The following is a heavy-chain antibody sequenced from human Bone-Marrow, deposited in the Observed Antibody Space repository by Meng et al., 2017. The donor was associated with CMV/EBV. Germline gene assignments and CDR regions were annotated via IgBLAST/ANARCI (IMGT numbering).Heavy chain of an antibody. J-gene: IGHJ4*02. Sequence: GGSLRLSCAASGFTFSSYWMDWVRQAPGKGLVWVSRIKSDGSSTTYADSVKGRFIISRDNAKNTLYLQMNSLRAEDTAVYYCTRGSSWSDYCGQGTLVTVSS. V-gene: IGHV3-74*01. CDR2: IKSDGSST. CDR1: GFTFSSYW. CDR3: TRGSSWSDY. D-gene: IGHD6-6*01.